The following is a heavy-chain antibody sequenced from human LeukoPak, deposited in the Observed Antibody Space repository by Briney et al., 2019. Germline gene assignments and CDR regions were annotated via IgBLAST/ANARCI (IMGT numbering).Heavy chain of an antibody. CDR3: ARDRGYSYGYSYY. D-gene: IGHD5-18*01. CDR2: INPNSGGT. J-gene: IGHJ4*02. CDR1: GYTFTGYY. V-gene: IGHV1-2*02. Sequence: ASVTVSCTASGYTFTGYYMHWVRQAPGQGLEWMGWINPNSGGTNYAQKFQGRVTMTRDTSISTAYMELSSLRSEDTAVYYCARDRGYSYGYSYYWGQGTLVTVSS.